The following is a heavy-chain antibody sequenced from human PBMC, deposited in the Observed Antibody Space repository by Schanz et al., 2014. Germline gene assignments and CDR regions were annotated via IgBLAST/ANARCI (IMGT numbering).Heavy chain of an antibody. CDR1: GFSFTTYA. J-gene: IGHJ2*01. CDR2: ISSGGGST. V-gene: IGHV3-23*01. CDR3: ARNRGSGSQNWYFDL. Sequence: EVQLLESGGGLVQPGGSLRLSCASSGFSFTTYAMSWVRQAPGKGLEWVSSISSGGGSTYYADSVKGRFTITRDNSKSTLYLQMKSLRAEDTAVYYCARNRGSGSQNWYFDLWGRGTLVTVSS. D-gene: IGHD1-26*01.